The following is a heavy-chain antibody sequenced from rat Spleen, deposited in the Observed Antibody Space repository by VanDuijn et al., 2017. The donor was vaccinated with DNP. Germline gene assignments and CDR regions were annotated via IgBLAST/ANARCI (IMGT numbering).Heavy chain of an antibody. CDR2: MWSAGTT. CDR1: GISLTSNS. V-gene: IGHV2-1*01. D-gene: IGHD1-9*01. Sequence: QVQLKESGPGLVQPSQTLSLTCTVSGISLTSNSVSWVRQPPGKGLEWMGVMWSAGTTAYNSALKSRLSISRDTSKSQVLLKMNSLQTEDTAMYFCARSAYGYNLNWFAYWGHGTLVTVSS. J-gene: IGHJ3*01. CDR3: ARSAYGYNLNWFAY.